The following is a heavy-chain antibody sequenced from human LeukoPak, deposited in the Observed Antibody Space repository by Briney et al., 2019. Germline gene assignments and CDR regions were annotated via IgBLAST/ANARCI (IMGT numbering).Heavy chain of an antibody. CDR1: GYTFTDYF. D-gene: IGHD6-19*01. J-gene: IGHJ3*02. CDR2: INTKNGGT. Sequence: ASVKVSCAASGYTFTDYFVHWVRQAPGQGLEWMGWINTKNGGTNYAQKLQGRVTMTTDTSTSTAYMELRSLRSDDTAVYYCARDGDSSGWYEGDAFDIWGQGTMVTVSS. CDR3: ARDGDSSGWYEGDAFDI. V-gene: IGHV1-18*04.